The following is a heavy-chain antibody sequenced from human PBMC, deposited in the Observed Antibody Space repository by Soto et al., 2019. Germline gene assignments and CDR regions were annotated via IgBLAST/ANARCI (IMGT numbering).Heavy chain of an antibody. CDR2: IYYSGST. J-gene: IGHJ4*02. D-gene: IGHD4-17*01. Sequence: QVQLQESGPGLVKPSQTLSLTCTVSGGSISSGGYYWSWIRQHPGKGLEWIGYIYYSGSTYYNPSRKSRVXXXVXXSKNQFSLKLSSVTAADTAVYYCARKATVTTCFDYWGQGTLVTVSS. CDR1: GGSISSGGYY. V-gene: IGHV4-31*03. CDR3: ARKATVTTCFDY.